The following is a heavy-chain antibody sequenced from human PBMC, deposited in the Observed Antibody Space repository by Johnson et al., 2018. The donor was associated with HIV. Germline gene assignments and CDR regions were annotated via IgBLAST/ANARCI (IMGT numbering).Heavy chain of an antibody. D-gene: IGHD3-22*01. J-gene: IGHJ3*01. Sequence: VQLVESGGGVVQPGGSLRLTCKASGFSFSNYAIHWVRQAPGKGLVWVSTIGGGGGNTFYADSVKDRFTISSDIFKNTVYLQMNSLRDDDTALYYCVKRGGSGWGAFDVWGRGTVVTVSS. CDR3: VKRGGSGWGAFDV. V-gene: IGHV3-23*04. CDR1: GFSFSNYA. CDR2: IGGGGGNT.